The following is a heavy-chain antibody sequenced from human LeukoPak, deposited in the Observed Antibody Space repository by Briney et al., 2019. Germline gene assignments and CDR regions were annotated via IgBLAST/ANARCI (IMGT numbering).Heavy chain of an antibody. D-gene: IGHD5-12*01. V-gene: IGHV1-69*13. CDR3: ARDPSIVAIGLGFDP. Sequence: SVKVSCKASGYTFTGYYMHWVRQAPGQGLEWMGGINLIFGTANYAQKFQGRVTITADESTSTAYMELSSLRFDDTAVYYCARDPSIVAIGLGFDPWGQGTLVTVS. CDR2: INLIFGTA. J-gene: IGHJ5*02. CDR1: GYTFTGYY.